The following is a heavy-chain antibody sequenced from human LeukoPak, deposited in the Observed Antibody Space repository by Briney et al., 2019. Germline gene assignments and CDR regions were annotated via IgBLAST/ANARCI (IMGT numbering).Heavy chain of an antibody. V-gene: IGHV1-69*06. D-gene: IGHD3-3*01. CDR3: ARSKYYDFWSGYNFAYYYYYYMDV. Sequence: VASVKVSCQASGCSFSSYAISWVRQAPGQGLEWMGGIIPIFGTANYAQKCQGRVTTTADKSTSTAYMELSSLRSEDTAVYYCARSKYYDFWSGYNFAYYYYYYMDVWGKGTTVTVSS. CDR1: GCSFSSYA. CDR2: IIPIFGTA. J-gene: IGHJ6*03.